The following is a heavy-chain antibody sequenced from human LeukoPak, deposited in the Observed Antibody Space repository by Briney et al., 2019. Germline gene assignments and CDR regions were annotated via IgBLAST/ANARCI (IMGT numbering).Heavy chain of an antibody. D-gene: IGHD7-27*01. CDR2: FDPEDGET. CDR1: GYTLTELS. Sequence: ASVKVSCKVSGYTLTELSMHWVRQAPGKGLEWVGGFDPEDGETIYAQKFQGRVTMTEDTSTDTAYMELSSLRSEDTAVYYCATPPGDWGSDYYFDYWGQGTLVTVSS. J-gene: IGHJ4*02. CDR3: ATPPGDWGSDYYFDY. V-gene: IGHV1-24*01.